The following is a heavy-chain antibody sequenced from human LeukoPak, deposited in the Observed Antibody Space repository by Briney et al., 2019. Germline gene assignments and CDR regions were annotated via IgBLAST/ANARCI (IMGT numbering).Heavy chain of an antibody. V-gene: IGHV3-23*01. J-gene: IGHJ4*02. CDR3: ARGPGDYDNFY. CDR1: GFTFSSYA. D-gene: IGHD4-17*01. CDR2: ISGSGGST. Sequence: PGGSLRLSCAASGFTFSSYAMSWVRQAPGKGLEWVSAISGSGGSTYYADSVKGRFTISRDNAKNSLYLQMNSLRAEDTAVYYCARGPGDYDNFYWGQGTLVTVSS.